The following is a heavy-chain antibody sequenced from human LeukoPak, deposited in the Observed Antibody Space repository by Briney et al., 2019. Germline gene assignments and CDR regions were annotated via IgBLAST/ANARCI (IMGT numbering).Heavy chain of an antibody. D-gene: IGHD3-16*02. V-gene: IGHV4-4*02. CDR1: GGSISSSNW. J-gene: IGHJ5*02. CDR3: AREDYVWGSYRRHNWFDP. CDR2: IYHSGST. Sequence: PSETLSLTCAVSGGSISSSNWWSWVRQPPGKGLEWIGEIYHSGSTNYNPSLKSRVTISVDTSKNQFSLKLSSVTAADTAVYYCAREDYVWGSYRRHNWFDPWGQGTLVTVSS.